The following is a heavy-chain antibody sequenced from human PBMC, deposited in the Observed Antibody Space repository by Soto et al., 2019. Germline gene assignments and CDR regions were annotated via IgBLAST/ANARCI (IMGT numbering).Heavy chain of an antibody. CDR3: ARGVASDY. V-gene: IGHV3-13*05. D-gene: IGHD3-3*01. CDR1: GFTFSSYG. J-gene: IGHJ4*02. CDR2: IGAAGDP. Sequence: EVQLVESGGGLVQPGGSLRLSCAASGFTFSSYGMHRVRQTTGKGLEWVSGIGAAGDPYYPGSVKGRVTISRENAKNSLYLQMNSLRADDTAVYYCARGVASDYWGQGTLVTVSS.